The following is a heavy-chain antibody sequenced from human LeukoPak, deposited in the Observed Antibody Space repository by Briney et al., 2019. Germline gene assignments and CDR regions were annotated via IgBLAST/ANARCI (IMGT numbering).Heavy chain of an antibody. CDR1: GFTFSTYA. Sequence: GGSLRLSCAASGFTFSTYAMSRVRQAPGKGLEWVSMIVGGGGTTYYADSVKGRFTISRDNSKNTLFLQMNSLRAEDTAVYYCAKHRGFDYWGQGTLVTVSS. D-gene: IGHD3-22*01. V-gene: IGHV3-23*01. J-gene: IGHJ4*02. CDR2: IVGGGGTT. CDR3: AKHRGFDY.